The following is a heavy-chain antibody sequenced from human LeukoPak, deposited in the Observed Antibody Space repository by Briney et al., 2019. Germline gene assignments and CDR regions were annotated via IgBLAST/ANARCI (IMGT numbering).Heavy chain of an antibody. V-gene: IGHV3-21*01. CDR1: GFTFSSYN. J-gene: IGHJ4*02. CDR3: ARDTLGEGEDANYAVYYFDY. CDR2: ISTSSSYI. D-gene: IGHD3-10*01. Sequence: GGSLRLSCAASGFTFSSYNMKWVRQAPGKGLEWVSSISTSSSYIYYADSVKGRFTISRDNAKNSLYLQMNSLRAEDTAVYYCARDTLGEGEDANYAVYYFDYWGQGTPVTVSS.